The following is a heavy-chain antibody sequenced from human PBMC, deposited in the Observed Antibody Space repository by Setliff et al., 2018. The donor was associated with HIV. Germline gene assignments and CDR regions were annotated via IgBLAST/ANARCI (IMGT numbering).Heavy chain of an antibody. Sequence: SETLSLTCAVSGGSISTGGYYWSWIRQNPGRGLEWLGYIYYSGTTYYNPSLKSRVNMFIDTSKKQFSLKMASVTAADTAVYYCVRQHGDYAFGSWGQGTLVTVSS. CDR1: GGSISTGGYY. CDR2: IYYSGTT. J-gene: IGHJ5*01. CDR3: VRQHGDYAFGS. V-gene: IGHV4-31*11. D-gene: IGHD4-17*01.